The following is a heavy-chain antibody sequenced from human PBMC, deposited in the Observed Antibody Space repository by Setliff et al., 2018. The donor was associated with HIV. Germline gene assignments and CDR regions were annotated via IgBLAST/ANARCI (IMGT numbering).Heavy chain of an antibody. V-gene: IGHV3-48*04. CDR1: GFTLSRYW. CDR2: LNNDGTTI. D-gene: IGHD3-9*01. J-gene: IGHJ6*02. CDR3: ARGGRLQYFDWPSYAMDV. Sequence: PGGSLRLSCAASGFTLSRYWMSWVRQAPGKGLEWISYLNNDGTTIYYADSVRGRFTISRDNGKNSLYLQMNSLRAEDTAVYYCARGGRLQYFDWPSYAMDVWGQGTTVTVSS.